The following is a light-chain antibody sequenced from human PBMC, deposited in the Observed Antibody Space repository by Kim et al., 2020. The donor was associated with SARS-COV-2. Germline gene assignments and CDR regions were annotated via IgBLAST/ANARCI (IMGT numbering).Light chain of an antibody. CDR1: SSDVGNYNL. V-gene: IGLV2-23*02. CDR2: EVS. CDR3: SSYAGNTALIV. Sequence: QSITISCTETSSDVGNYNLVSWYQQHPDKAPKLMISEVSQRPSGVSHRFSGSKSGNTASLTISGLQAEDEADYYCSSYAGNTALIVFGTGTKVTVL. J-gene: IGLJ1*01.